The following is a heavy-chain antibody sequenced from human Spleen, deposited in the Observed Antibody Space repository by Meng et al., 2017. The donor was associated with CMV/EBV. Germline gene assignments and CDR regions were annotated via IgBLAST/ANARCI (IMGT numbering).Heavy chain of an antibody. CDR2: INQDGSEK. CDR1: GFTFSNFW. V-gene: IGHV3-7*03. CDR3: ARVIVPAPWSGYYMDYDYNGMDV. J-gene: IGHJ6*02. Sequence: GESLKISCAASGFTFSNFWMHWVRQTPGKGLEWVANINQDGSEKYYVDSVKGRFTISRDNAKNSLYLQMNSLRAEDTAVYYCARVIVPAPWSGYYMDYDYNGMDVWGQGTTVTVSS. D-gene: IGHD3-3*01.